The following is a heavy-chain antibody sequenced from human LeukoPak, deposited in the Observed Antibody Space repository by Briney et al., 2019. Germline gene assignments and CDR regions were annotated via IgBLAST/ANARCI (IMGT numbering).Heavy chain of an antibody. CDR1: GFTFGDYA. Sequence: GGSLRLSCTASGFTFGDYAMSWVRQAPGKGLEWGGFIRSKAYGGTTEYAASVKGRFTISRDDSKSIAYLQMNSLKTEDTAVYYCTRGRCSSTGCYSYFDYWGQGTLVTVSS. CDR3: TRGRCSSTGCYSYFDY. D-gene: IGHD2-2*01. V-gene: IGHV3-49*04. CDR2: IRSKAYGGTT. J-gene: IGHJ4*02.